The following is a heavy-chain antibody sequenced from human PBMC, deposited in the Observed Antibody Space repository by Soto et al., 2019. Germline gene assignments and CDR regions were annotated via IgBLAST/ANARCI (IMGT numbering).Heavy chain of an antibody. V-gene: IGHV3-30*18. CDR3: AKDRRYCSSTSCYGPLAGWFDP. J-gene: IGHJ5*02. D-gene: IGHD2-2*01. Sequence: GGSLRLSCAASGFTFSRYGMHWVRQAPGKGLEWVAVISYDGSNKYYADSVKGRFTISRDNSKNTLYLQMNSLRAEDTAVYYCAKDRRYCSSTSCYGPLAGWFDPWGQGTLVTVSS. CDR1: GFTFSRYG. CDR2: ISYDGSNK.